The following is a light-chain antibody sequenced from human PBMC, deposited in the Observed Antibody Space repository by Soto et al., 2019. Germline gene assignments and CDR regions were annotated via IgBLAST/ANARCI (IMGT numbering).Light chain of an antibody. J-gene: IGLJ3*02. V-gene: IGLV2-23*02. CDR2: EVN. CDR3: CSSVGSPNWV. CDR1: SSDVGSCNC. Sequence: QSALTQPASVSGSPGQSITISCTGTSSDVGSCNCVSWYQQHPGKAPTLIIYEVNKRPSGVSNRFSGSKSGNTASLTISGLQAEDEADYYCCSSVGSPNWVFGGGPKLTVL.